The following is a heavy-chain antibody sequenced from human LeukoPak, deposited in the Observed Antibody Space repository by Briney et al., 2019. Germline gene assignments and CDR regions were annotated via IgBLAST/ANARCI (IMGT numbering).Heavy chain of an antibody. J-gene: IGHJ6*02. D-gene: IGHD4-11*01. Sequence: GGSLRLSCAGSGFTFNSYGMHWVRQAPGKGPEWVAVISYDGRNKFYADSVKGRFTISRDNSKNTLYLQMNSLGAEDTALYHCAKDLAGYSNDRDFGMDVWGQGTTVTVSS. CDR3: AKDLAGYSNDRDFGMDV. CDR1: GFTFNSYG. V-gene: IGHV3-30*18. CDR2: ISYDGRNK.